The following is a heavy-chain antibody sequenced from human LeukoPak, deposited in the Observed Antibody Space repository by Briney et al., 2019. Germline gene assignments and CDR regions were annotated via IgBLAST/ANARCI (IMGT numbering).Heavy chain of an antibody. Sequence: GMSLRLSCAASGVTLSPYGMHWVRQAPGKGLEWVAVVSYEGGTQHYADSVKGRFIISRDNPRNTLYLQMNILRTEDTAVYYCAKEGTPQVSTWYDLWGQGTQVIVSS. CDR2: VSYEGGTQ. CDR1: GVTLSPYG. V-gene: IGHV3-30*18. CDR3: AKEGTPQVSTWYDL. J-gene: IGHJ5*02. D-gene: IGHD3-10*01.